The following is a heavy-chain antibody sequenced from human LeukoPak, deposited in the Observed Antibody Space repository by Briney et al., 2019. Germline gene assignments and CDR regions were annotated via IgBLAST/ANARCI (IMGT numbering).Heavy chain of an antibody. CDR1: GGSFSGYY. CDR3: ASESNYNFDY. V-gene: IGHV4-34*01. Sequence: SETLSLTCAVYGGSFSGYYWSWIRQPPGKGLEWIGEINHSGSTNYNPSLKSRVTISVDTSKNQFPLKLSSVTAADTAVYYCASESNYNFDYWGQGTLVTVSS. CDR2: INHSGST. D-gene: IGHD4/OR15-4a*01. J-gene: IGHJ4*02.